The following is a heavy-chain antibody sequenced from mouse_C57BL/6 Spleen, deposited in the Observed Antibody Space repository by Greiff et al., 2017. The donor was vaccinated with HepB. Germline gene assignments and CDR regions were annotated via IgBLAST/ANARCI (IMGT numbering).Heavy chain of an antibody. D-gene: IGHD2-4*01. CDR3: ARFGGYYDYDGLDY. Sequence: VQLQQPGPELVKPGASVKISCKASGYSFTGYYMHWVKQSHGNILDWIGYIYPYNGVSSYNQKFKGKATLTVAKSSSTAYMELRSLTSEDFAVYYCARFGGYYDYDGLDYWGQGTTLTVSS. CDR2: IYPYNGVS. CDR1: GYSFTGYY. V-gene: IGHV1-31*01. J-gene: IGHJ2*01.